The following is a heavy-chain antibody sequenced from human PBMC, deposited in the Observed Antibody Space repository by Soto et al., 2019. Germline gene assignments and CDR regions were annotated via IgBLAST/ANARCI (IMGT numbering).Heavy chain of an antibody. CDR3: ARASCGGDCYRFDY. J-gene: IGHJ4*02. Sequence: QVQLQESGPGLVKPSQTLSLTCTVSGGSISSGGYYWSWIRQHPGKGLEWIGYIYYSGSTYYNPSLKSRVTISVDTSKNQFSLKLSSVSAADTAVYDCARASCGGDCYRFDYWGQGTLVTVSS. D-gene: IGHD2-21*02. CDR2: IYYSGST. V-gene: IGHV4-31*03. CDR1: GGSISSGGYY.